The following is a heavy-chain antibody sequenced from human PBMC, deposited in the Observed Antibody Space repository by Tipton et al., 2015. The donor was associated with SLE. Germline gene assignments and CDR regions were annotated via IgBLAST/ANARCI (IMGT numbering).Heavy chain of an antibody. CDR3: ARETMLRGLMDY. Sequence: TLSLTCTVSGGSVSSNTYYWSWIRQHPGKGLEWIGYIYYSGSTNYNPSLKSRVTISVDTSKKQFSLKLSSVTAADTAVYYCARETMLRGLMDYWGQGTLVTVSS. J-gene: IGHJ4*02. CDR1: GGSVSSNTYY. V-gene: IGHV4-61*01. CDR2: IYYSGST. D-gene: IGHD3-10*01.